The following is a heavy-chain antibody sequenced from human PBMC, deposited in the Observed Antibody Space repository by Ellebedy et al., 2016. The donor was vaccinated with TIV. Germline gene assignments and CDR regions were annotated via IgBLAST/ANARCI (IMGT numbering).Heavy chain of an antibody. CDR3: ARGPIDSYGSGSYLF. V-gene: IGHV4-39*07. CDR1: GGSISSSSYY. D-gene: IGHD3-10*01. CDR2: IYYSGST. Sequence: SETLSLXCTVSGGSISSSSYYWGWIRQPPGKGLEWIGSIYYSGSTYYNPSLKSRVTISVDTSKNQFSLKLSSVTAADTAVYYCARGPIDSYGSGSYLFWGQGTLVTVSS. J-gene: IGHJ4*02.